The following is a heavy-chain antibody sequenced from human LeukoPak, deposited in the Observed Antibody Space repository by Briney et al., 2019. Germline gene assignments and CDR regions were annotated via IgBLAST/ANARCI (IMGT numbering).Heavy chain of an antibody. V-gene: IGHV4-59*01. CDR1: GGSISSYY. D-gene: IGHD1-26*01. J-gene: IGHJ4*02. CDR2: IYYSGST. Sequence: SETLSLTCTVSGGSISSYYWSWIRQPPGKGLEWIGYIYYSGSTNYNPSLKSRVTISVDTSKNQFSLKLSSVTAADTAVYYCARGGVGATSFDYWGQGTLVTVSS. CDR3: ARGGVGATSFDY.